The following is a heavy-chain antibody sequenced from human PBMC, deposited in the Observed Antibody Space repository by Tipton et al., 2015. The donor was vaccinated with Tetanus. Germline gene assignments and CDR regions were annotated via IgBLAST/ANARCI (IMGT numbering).Heavy chain of an antibody. CDR2: IYPGDSDT. V-gene: IGHV5-51*01. Sequence: QLVQSGGEVKKPGESLKISCKGSGYIFNNYWIGWVRQKPGKGLEWMGIIYPGDSDTRYSPTFQGQVTISGDKSINTAYLQWSSLKASDTSMFYCARANCPDGVCNFDFWGQGALVTVAS. D-gene: IGHD2-8*01. CDR1: GYIFNNYW. CDR3: ARANCPDGVCNFDF. J-gene: IGHJ4*02.